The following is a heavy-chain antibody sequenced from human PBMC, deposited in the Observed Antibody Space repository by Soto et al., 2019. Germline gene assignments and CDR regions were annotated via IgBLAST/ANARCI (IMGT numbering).Heavy chain of an antibody. CDR3: VRYDRINMKPYSPEGFHI. D-gene: IGHD3-3*02. CDR2: VYYGGAIFYSGNI. V-gene: IGHV4-39*01. Sequence: SETLSLTCTVSGDSISSSNSHWGWTRQPPGKGLEYIGSVYYGGAIFYSGNIYYNPSLKSRVTISVDTSKNQFSLRLSSVTAADTGVYYCVRYDRINMKPYSPEGFHIWGQGTMVTVSS. CDR1: GDSISSSNSH. J-gene: IGHJ3*02.